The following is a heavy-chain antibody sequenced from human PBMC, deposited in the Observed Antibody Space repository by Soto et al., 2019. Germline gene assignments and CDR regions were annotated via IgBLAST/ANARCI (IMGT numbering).Heavy chain of an antibody. CDR2: INHSGST. CDR1: RASFMGSS. CDR3: ARVKSLTGYYYYYYYGMGV. V-gene: IGHV4-34*01. J-gene: IGHJ6*02. Sequence: LTSTGAPGRASFMGSSSCRKHKTTGKGLEWIGEINHSGSTNYNPSLKSRVTISVDTSKNQFSLKLSSVTAADTAVYYCARVKSLTGYYYYYYYGMGVWGQGTTVT. D-gene: IGHD3-9*01.